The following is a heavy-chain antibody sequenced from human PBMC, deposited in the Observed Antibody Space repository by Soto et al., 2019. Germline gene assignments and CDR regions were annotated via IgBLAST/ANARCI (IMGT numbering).Heavy chain of an antibody. CDR3: TTIPQVGATESPGY. CDR2: IRDKGNNYAT. V-gene: IGHV3-73*01. CDR1: GFTFSGSS. Sequence: GGSLRLSCAASGFTFSGSSMHWVRQASGKGLEWVGRIRDKGNNYATAYAASVKGRFTISRDDSKNTAYLQMNSLKTEDTAVYYCTTIPQVGATESPGYWGQGTLVTVSS. J-gene: IGHJ4*02. D-gene: IGHD1-26*01.